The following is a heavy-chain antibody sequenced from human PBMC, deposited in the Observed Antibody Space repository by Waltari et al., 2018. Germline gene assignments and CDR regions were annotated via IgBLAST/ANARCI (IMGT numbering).Heavy chain of an antibody. V-gene: IGHV3-30*02. CDR2: IRYDGSNK. D-gene: IGHD4-17*01. CDR1: GFPSSPYG. CDR3: AKPPPLYGDYLDY. Sequence: QVQLLEPGEGVVKPGGSRRPSCAAPGFPSSPYGFHWVRQAPGKGLEWVAFIRYDGSNKYYADSVKGRFTISRDNSKNTLYLQMNSLRAEDTAVYYCAKPPPLYGDYLDYWGQGTLVTVSS. J-gene: IGHJ4*02.